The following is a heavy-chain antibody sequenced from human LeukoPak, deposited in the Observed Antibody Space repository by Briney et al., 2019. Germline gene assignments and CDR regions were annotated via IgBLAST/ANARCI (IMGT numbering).Heavy chain of an antibody. V-gene: IGHV3-66*02. Sequence: GSLRLSCAASGFSVSNHYMAWVRQAPGRRLEWVSFIWADGTTFYTDSVRGRFTVSRDQFKNTLYLQMNSLRPDDTALYYCARDGAGIESWVELDPWGQGTQVTVSA. CDR3: ARDGAGIESWVELDP. D-gene: IGHD5-24*01. CDR1: GFSVSNHY. CDR2: IWADGTT. J-gene: IGHJ5*02.